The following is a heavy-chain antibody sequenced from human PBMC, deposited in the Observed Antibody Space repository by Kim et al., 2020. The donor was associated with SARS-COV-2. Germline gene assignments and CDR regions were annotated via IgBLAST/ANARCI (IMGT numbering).Heavy chain of an antibody. CDR3: ARPDTAMAVDY. CDR2: T. D-gene: IGHD5-18*01. J-gene: IGHJ4*02. V-gene: IGHV3-53*01. Sequence: TYYTHSVKGRFTIPRNISKNTLYLQMNNLRAEDTAVYYCARPDTAMAVDYWGQGTLVTVSS.